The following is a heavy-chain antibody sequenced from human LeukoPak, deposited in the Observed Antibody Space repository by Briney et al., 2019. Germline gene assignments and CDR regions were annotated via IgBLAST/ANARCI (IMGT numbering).Heavy chain of an antibody. V-gene: IGHV3-74*01. CDR1: GLTFSSHW. J-gene: IGHJ4*02. D-gene: IGHD6-19*01. CDR2: ITNDGSST. Sequence: GGSLRLSCAASGLTFSSHWMHWVRQAPGKGLVWVSRITNDGSSTTYADSVKGRFTISRDNAKNMLYLQVNSLRAEDTAVYYCAKDIEYHVAGFDYWGQGTLVTVSS. CDR3: AKDIEYHVAGFDY.